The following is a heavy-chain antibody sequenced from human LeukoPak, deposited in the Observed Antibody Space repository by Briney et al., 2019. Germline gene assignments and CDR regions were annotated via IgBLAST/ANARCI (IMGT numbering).Heavy chain of an antibody. J-gene: IGHJ4*02. CDR1: GYTFSTNW. CDR3: ARIYGRNFDH. Sequence: GESLKISCKGSGYTFSTNWIGWVRQMPGKGLEWMGIIHPSDSDTTYSPSFQGQVTISVDKSISTAYLQWRNLKASDTAMYYCARIYGRNFDHWGQGTLVTVSS. CDR2: IHPSDSDT. V-gene: IGHV5-51*01. D-gene: IGHD1-26*01.